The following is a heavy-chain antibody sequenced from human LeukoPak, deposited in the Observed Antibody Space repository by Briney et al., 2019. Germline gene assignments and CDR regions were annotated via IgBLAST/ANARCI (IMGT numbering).Heavy chain of an antibody. D-gene: IGHD2-15*01. CDR3: AHSEGANWFDP. Sequence: ASVKVSCKASGYTFTSYYMHWVRQAPGKGLEWMGGFDPEDGETIYAQKFQGRVTMTEDTSTDTAYMELSSLRSEDTAVYYCAHSEGANWFDPWGQGTLVTVSS. V-gene: IGHV1-24*01. CDR2: FDPEDGET. J-gene: IGHJ5*02. CDR1: GYTFTSYY.